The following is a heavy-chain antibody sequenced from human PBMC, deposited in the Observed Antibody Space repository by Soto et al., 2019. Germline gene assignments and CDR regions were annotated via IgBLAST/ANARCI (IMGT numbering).Heavy chain of an antibody. CDR2: FYYSGST. CDR1: GGSITSYY. Sequence: SETLSLTCTVSGGSITSYYWSWIRQPPGKGLEYIGYFYYSGSTNYNPSLKSRVTISVDASKNQFSLKLSSVTAADTAVYYCARGGGSSWYSTFDYWGQGTLVTVSS. D-gene: IGHD6-13*01. CDR3: ARGGGSSWYSTFDY. J-gene: IGHJ4*02. V-gene: IGHV4-59*01.